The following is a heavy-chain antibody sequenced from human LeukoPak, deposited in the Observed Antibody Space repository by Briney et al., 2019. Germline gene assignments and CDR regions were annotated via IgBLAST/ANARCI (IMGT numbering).Heavy chain of an antibody. CDR3: ASSRLVTNSLDY. D-gene: IGHD3-9*01. J-gene: IGHJ4*02. Sequence: GGSLRLSCAASGFTFSDYYMSWIRQAPGKGLEWVSYISCSGSTIYYADSVKGRYTISRDNAKNSLYLQMNSLRAEDTAVYYCASSRLVTNSLDYWGQGTLVTVSS. V-gene: IGHV3-11*01. CDR2: ISCSGSTI. CDR1: GFTFSDYY.